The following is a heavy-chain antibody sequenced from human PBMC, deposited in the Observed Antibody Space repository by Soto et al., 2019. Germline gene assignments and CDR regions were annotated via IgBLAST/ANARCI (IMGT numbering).Heavy chain of an antibody. V-gene: IGHV3-23*01. CDR3: AKATTNGGWFNPFDS. Sequence: GGSLRLSCAASGFSFVNYAMNWVRQAPGKGLEWVSGLSGSGTSTYYADSVKGRFTISRDNSRDTLFLQMNSLTADDTAVYYCAKATTNGGWFNPFDSWGQGALVTV. CDR1: GFSFVNYA. D-gene: IGHD6-19*01. CDR2: LSGSGTST. J-gene: IGHJ4*02.